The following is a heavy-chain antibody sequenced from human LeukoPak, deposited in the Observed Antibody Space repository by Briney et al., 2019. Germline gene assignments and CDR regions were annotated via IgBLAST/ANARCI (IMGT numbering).Heavy chain of an antibody. CDR1: GYTFTGYY. J-gene: IGHJ4*02. CDR2: VSGYNDNT. Sequence: ASVKVSCKASGYTFTGYYMHWVRQAPGQGLEWMGWVSGYNDNTNYVQRFQGRVTMTTDTSTTTAYMELRNLRPDDTAVYYCVRDIATVVHQDWGQGTLVTVSS. D-gene: IGHD2-15*01. V-gene: IGHV1-18*04. CDR3: VRDIATVVHQD.